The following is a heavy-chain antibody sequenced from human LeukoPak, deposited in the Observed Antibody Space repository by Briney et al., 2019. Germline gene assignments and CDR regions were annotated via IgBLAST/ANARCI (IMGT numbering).Heavy chain of an antibody. CDR1: GGSFSGYY. CDR3: ARGGHWGGLGY. J-gene: IGHJ4*02. CDR2: IYYSGST. D-gene: IGHD7-27*01. V-gene: IGHV4-59*01. Sequence: SETLSLTCAVYGGSFSGYYWSWIRQPPGKGLEWIGYIYYSGSTNYNPSLKSRVTISVDTSKNQFSLKLSSVTAADTAVYYCARGGHWGGLGYWGQGTLVTVSS.